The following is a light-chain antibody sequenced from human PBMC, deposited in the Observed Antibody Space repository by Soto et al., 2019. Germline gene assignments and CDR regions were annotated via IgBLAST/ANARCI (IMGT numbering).Light chain of an antibody. Sequence: QSALTQPASVSGSPGQSITISCTGTSSNVGRYNYVYWYQQHPGKAPKLIIYEVTNRASGVSNRFCASKSGTTASLTISGLQAEDAADYYWSSYTSRSIIYVFGTGTKVTVL. V-gene: IGLV2-14*01. CDR2: EVT. CDR1: SSNVGRYNY. CDR3: SSYTSRSIIYV. J-gene: IGLJ1*01.